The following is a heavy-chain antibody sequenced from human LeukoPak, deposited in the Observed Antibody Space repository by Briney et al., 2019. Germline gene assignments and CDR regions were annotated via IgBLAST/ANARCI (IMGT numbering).Heavy chain of an antibody. CDR3: ARHDEGGNVQYDY. J-gene: IGHJ4*02. D-gene: IGHD4-23*01. CDR1: GYSFTSSW. Sequence: GESLRISCKGSGYSFTSSWITWVRQMPGKGLECMGRIDPSDSYTNYSPSFQGHVTISADKSISTAYLQWSSLKASDTAMYYCARHDEGGNVQYDYWGQGTLVTVSS. CDR2: IDPSDSYT. V-gene: IGHV5-10-1*01.